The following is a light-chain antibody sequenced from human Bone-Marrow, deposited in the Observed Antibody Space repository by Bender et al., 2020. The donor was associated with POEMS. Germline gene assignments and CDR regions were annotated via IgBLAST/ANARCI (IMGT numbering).Light chain of an antibody. CDR3: QTSGTDEGV. CDR1: GGSIASNY. CDR2: EDD. Sequence: NFMLTQPHPVSEPPGKTVTISCTRSGGSIASNYVQWFQQRPGRSPATVIYEDDQRPSGVPDRFSASIDSPSNSASRTISGLKAEDKTDYYCQTSGTDEGVLGGRCGLPVL. V-gene: IGLV6-57*01. J-gene: IGLJ3*02.